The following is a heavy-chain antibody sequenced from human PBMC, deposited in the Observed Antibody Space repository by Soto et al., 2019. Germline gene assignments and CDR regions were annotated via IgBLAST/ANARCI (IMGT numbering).Heavy chain of an antibody. CDR3: ATAIAATGPADS. CDR1: GYTFSNNG. J-gene: IGHJ4*02. CDR2: IGGYNGNT. Sequence: VQSGGEVKKPGASVKVSCKASGYTFSNNGFTWVRQAPGQGLEWMGWIGGYNGNTNYAPKFQGRVTMTADTSPSTAHMELRGLRSDDPAVYYCATAIAATGPADSWGQGTLVTVSS. D-gene: IGHD6-13*01. V-gene: IGHV1-18*01.